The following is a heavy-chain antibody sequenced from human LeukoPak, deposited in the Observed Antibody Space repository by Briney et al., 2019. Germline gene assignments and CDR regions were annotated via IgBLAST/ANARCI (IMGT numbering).Heavy chain of an antibody. D-gene: IGHD4-23*01. CDR2: INKDGSEK. CDR3: ARSNSGPDY. V-gene: IGHV3-7*01. J-gene: IGHJ4*02. Sequence: GGSLRLSCSASGFTFSSHWMNWVRQAPGKGLEWVAIINKDGSEKNYVGSVKGRFTISRDNAKNSLYLQMNSLRAEDTAMYYCARSNSGPDYWGQGTLVIVPS. CDR1: GFTFSSHW.